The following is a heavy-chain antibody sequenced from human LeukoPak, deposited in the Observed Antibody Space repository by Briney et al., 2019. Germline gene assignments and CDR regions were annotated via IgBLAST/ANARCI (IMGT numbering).Heavy chain of an antibody. V-gene: IGHV1-18*01. CDR3: ARDCSGSSCYWIH. CDR1: GYTFSGYG. Sequence: ASVKVSCKASGYTFSGYGISWVRQAPGQGLEWLGYISAYNGNTNYAQKVQGRITMTTDTSTSTAYMEMRSLRSDDTAVYYCARDCSGSSCYWIHWGQGTLVTVSS. D-gene: IGHD2-15*01. J-gene: IGHJ4*02. CDR2: ISAYNGNT.